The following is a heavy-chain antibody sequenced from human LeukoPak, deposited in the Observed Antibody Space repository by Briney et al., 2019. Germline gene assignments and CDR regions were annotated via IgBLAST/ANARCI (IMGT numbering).Heavy chain of an antibody. CDR3: ARVSATGGVRAFDI. CDR1: GDSVSSKSAA. Sequence: SQTLSLTCAISGDSVSSKSAAWSWIRQSPSRGLEWLGRTYYRRSKWYNEYAASVKSRTTINPDTSENQLSLQLNSVTPEDTAVYYCARVSATGGVRAFDIWGQGTMVTVSS. J-gene: IGHJ3*02. CDR2: TYYRRSKWYN. V-gene: IGHV6-1*01. D-gene: IGHD3-16*01.